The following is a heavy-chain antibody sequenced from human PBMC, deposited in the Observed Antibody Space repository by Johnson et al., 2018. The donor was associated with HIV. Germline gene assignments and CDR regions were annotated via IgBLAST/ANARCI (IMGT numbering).Heavy chain of an antibody. CDR1: GLTFSRSA. J-gene: IGHJ3*02. Sequence: VKLVEPGGGLVQPGGSLRLSCAPSGLTFSRSAMYWVRQPQGQGLESLYAISSKGGRTSSANSVKGRFTISRDNSKNTLDLQMGSLRAEDMGVYYCARVRFSSSFLDAFDIWGQGTMVTVSS. D-gene: IGHD6-13*01. CDR3: ARVRFSSSFLDAFDI. CDR2: ISSKGGRT. V-gene: IGHV3-64*01.